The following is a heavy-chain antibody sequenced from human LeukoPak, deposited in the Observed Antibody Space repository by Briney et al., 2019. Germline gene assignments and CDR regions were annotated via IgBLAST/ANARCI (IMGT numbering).Heavy chain of an antibody. D-gene: IGHD6-13*01. Sequence: PGGSLRLSCAASGFTLSTYWMSWVRQAPGKGLEWVANIKQDGSEKYYLDSVKGRFTISRDNAKNPLYLQMNSLRAEDTAVYFCTREAAAGIDYWGQGTLVTVSS. CDR3: TREAAAGIDY. CDR2: IKQDGSEK. J-gene: IGHJ4*02. CDR1: GFTLSTYW. V-gene: IGHV3-7*01.